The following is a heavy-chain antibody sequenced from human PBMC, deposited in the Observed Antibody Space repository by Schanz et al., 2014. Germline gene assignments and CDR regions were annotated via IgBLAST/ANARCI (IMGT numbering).Heavy chain of an antibody. V-gene: IGHV3-66*01. Sequence: EVQLVESGGGLVQPGGSLRLSCAASGFSVGNKYMNWVRQAPGKGLEWVSFIYIGGNTYYADSVKGRFTISRDNSKSTLYLQMSSLRAEDTAVYYCAKSQGSSFDSWGQGTLVNVSS. D-gene: IGHD6-13*01. CDR2: IYIGGNT. CDR3: AKSQGSSFDS. J-gene: IGHJ4*02. CDR1: GFSVGNKY.